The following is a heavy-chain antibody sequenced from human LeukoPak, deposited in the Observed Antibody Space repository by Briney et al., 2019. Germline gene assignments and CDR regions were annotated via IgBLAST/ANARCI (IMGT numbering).Heavy chain of an antibody. V-gene: IGHV3-23*01. Sequence: GGSLRLSCAASGFSFTTYGIHWVRQAPGKGLEWVSTISGSGDRTYYADSVKGRFTISRDNSKNTLYLQMNSLRAEDTAVYYCAKDSSAGYSKRYFDYWGQGTLVTVSS. CDR3: AKDSSAGYSKRYFDY. J-gene: IGHJ4*02. CDR2: ISGSGDRT. D-gene: IGHD6-13*01. CDR1: GFSFTTYG.